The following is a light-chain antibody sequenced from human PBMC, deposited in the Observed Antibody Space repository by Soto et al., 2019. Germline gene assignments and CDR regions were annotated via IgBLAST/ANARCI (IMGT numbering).Light chain of an antibody. V-gene: IGKV1-39*01. CDR1: QSVSRY. CDR3: QQSYITPCT. CDR2: AAA. J-gene: IGKJ2*02. Sequence: DLQMTQSPSSLSASVGDSVTIICRASQSVSRYLNWYQQRPGKVPKVLIYAAASLQSGVPPRFTGSGAGTEFTLNISGLQPEDVATYYCQQSYITPCTFGQGTKLDIE.